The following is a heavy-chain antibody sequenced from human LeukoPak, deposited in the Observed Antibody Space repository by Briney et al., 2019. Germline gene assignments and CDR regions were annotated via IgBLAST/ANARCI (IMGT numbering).Heavy chain of an antibody. CDR1: GFTFSSYE. D-gene: IGHD6-19*01. J-gene: IGHJ4*02. V-gene: IGHV3-48*03. CDR2: ISVGGSNT. CDR3: ARGGQWLASFDY. Sequence: RGSLRLSCVASGFTFSSYEMNWVRQAPGKGLEWVSFISVGGSNTYYADSVKGRFTISRDNAKKSLYLQMNSLRAEDTAVYYCARGGQWLASFDYWGQGTLVAVSS.